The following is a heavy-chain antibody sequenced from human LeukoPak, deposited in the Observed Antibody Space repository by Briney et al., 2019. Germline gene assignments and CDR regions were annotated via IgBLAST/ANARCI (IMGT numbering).Heavy chain of an antibody. CDR1: GYTFTSYG. CDR3: ARTDYSGSYRLQEYYFDY. CDR2: ISAYNGNT. Sequence: ASVKVSCKASGYTFTSYGISWVRQAPGQGLEWMGWISAYNGNTNYAQKLKGRVTMTTDTSTSTAYMELRSLRSDDTAVYYCARTDYSGSYRLQEYYFDYWGQGTLVTVSS. D-gene: IGHD1-26*01. V-gene: IGHV1-18*01. J-gene: IGHJ4*02.